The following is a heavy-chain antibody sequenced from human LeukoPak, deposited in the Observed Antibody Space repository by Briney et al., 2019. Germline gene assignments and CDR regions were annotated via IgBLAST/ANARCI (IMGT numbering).Heavy chain of an antibody. CDR2: INPKSRGT. V-gene: IGHV1-2*06. J-gene: IGHJ4*02. D-gene: IGHD3-22*01. CDR3: ARDPETYYYDSSGYYPFDY. Sequence: ASVKVSCKAPGYTFTGYYMHWVRQAPGQGLEWMGRINPKSRGTNYAQKFQGRVNMTRDTSISTAYMELSRLRSDDPAVYYCARDPETYYYDSSGYYPFDYWGQGTLVTGAS. CDR1: GYTFTGYY.